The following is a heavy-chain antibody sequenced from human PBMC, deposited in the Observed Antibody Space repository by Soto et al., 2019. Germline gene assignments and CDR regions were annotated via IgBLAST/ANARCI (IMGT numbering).Heavy chain of an antibody. CDR1: GFTFSSYA. Sequence: GGSLRLSCAASGFTFSSYAMHWVRQAPGKGLEWVAVISYDGSNKYYADSVKGRFTISRDNSKNTPYLQMNSLRAEDTAVYYCAKVRSAYDFWSAPGMDVWGQGTTVTVSS. CDR2: ISYDGSNK. V-gene: IGHV3-30-3*01. J-gene: IGHJ6*02. D-gene: IGHD3-3*01. CDR3: AKVRSAYDFWSAPGMDV.